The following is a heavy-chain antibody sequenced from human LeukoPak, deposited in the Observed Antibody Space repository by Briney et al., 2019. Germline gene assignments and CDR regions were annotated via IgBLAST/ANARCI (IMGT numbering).Heavy chain of an antibody. Sequence: GASVKVSCKVSGYTLTELSMHWVRQAPGKGLEWMGGFDPEDGETIYAQKFQGRATMTEDTSTDTAYMELSSLRSEDTAVYYCATGVKWELPWPFDYWGQGTLVTVSS. J-gene: IGHJ4*02. CDR2: FDPEDGET. CDR3: ATGVKWELPWPFDY. V-gene: IGHV1-24*01. CDR1: GYTLTELS. D-gene: IGHD1-26*01.